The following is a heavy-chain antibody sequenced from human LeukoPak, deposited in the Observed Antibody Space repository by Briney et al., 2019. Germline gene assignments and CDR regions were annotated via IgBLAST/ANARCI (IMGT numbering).Heavy chain of an antibody. CDR2: ISYDGSNK. V-gene: IGHV3-30*04. Sequence: GGSLRLSRVASGFTLLSYAMHGVRQARGKGREGVAVISYDGSNKYYADSVKGRFTISRDNSKNTLYLQMNSLRAEDTAVYYCAKDRGWLFDYWGQGTLVTVSS. D-gene: IGHD3-22*01. CDR1: GFTLLSYA. J-gene: IGHJ4*02. CDR3: AKDRGWLFDY.